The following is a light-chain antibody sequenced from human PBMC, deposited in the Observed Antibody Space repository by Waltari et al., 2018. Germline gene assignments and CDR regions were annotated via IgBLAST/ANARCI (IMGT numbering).Light chain of an antibody. V-gene: IGLV2-8*01. CDR2: DVN. Sequence: QSALTQPPSASGSPGQSVTISCTGTSGDIGAYNSVNWYRQHPGKVPKLMIYDVNRRPSGVPDRVSGSKSGNTASLTVSGLQPEDEAVYYCNSFAGSDTVVFGGGTTLTVL. CDR1: SGDIGAYNS. J-gene: IGLJ2*01. CDR3: NSFAGSDTVV.